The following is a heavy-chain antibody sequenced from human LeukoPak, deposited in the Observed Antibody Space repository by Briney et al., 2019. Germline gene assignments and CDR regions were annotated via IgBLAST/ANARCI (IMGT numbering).Heavy chain of an antibody. CDR2: IYTSGST. CDR3: ARAPPKYSSGWSGGYYFDY. Sequence: PSGTLSLTCAVSGGSISSYYWSWSRQPAGKGLEWIGRIYTSGSTNYNPSLKSRVTMSVDTSKNQFSLKLNSVTAADTAVYYCARAPPKYSSGWSGGYYFDYWGQGTLVTVSS. J-gene: IGHJ4*02. V-gene: IGHV4-4*07. CDR1: GGSISSYY. D-gene: IGHD6-19*01.